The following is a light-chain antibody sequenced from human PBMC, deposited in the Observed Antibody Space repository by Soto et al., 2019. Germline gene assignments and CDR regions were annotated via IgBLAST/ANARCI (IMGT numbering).Light chain of an antibody. J-gene: IGKJ5*01. CDR3: QQLNSYPPN. Sequence: DIQMTQSPSSLSASVGDRVTMSCRASQGIGNVLAWYQQTPRTAPTPLIYAASPLQSAVPSRFSGSGSGTDFTLTISSLQPEDFATYYCQQLNSYPPNFGQGTRL. CDR1: QGIGNV. CDR2: AAS. V-gene: IGKV1-17*01.